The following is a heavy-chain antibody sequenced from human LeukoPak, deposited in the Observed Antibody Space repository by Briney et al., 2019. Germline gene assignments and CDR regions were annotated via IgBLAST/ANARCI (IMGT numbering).Heavy chain of an antibody. J-gene: IGHJ6*03. D-gene: IGHD4-23*01. CDR2: IIPIFGTA. V-gene: IGHV1-69*05. CDR1: EPTVTPYA. Sequence: KLSCTPFEPTVTPYAISWVREAPGQRRECLRGIIPIFGTANYAQKFQGRVTMTTNTSISTAYMELSSLRSEDTAVYYCVRGPGGYYYYYMDVWGKGTTVTISS. CDR3: VRGPGGYYYYYMDV.